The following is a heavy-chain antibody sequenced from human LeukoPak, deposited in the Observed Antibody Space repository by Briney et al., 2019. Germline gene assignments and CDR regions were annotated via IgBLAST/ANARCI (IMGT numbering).Heavy chain of an antibody. CDR2: IATRDDTT. D-gene: IGHD3-9*01. CDR3: ARDRDTGYSGGDALDI. Sequence: PGGSLRLSCGGSGFTLSNYAMTWVRQAPGMGLEWVSSIATRDDTTFYADSVRGRFTISRDNSKNTMYLQMDSLRVEDTAVYYCARDRDTGYSGGDALDIWGQGTMITVSS. CDR1: GFTLSNYA. J-gene: IGHJ3*02. V-gene: IGHV3-23*01.